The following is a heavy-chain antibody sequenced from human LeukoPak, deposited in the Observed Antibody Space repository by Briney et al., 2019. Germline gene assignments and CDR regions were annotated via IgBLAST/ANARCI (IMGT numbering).Heavy chain of an antibody. J-gene: IGHJ4*02. V-gene: IGHV3-30-3*01. D-gene: IGHD2-8*01. CDR3: AGEPWSSCTSIMCPVDF. CDR1: GFTFNIFD. Sequence: GGSLRLSCAASGFTFNIFDLHWVRQAPGKGLEWVAFISDDGGNKYYADSVKGRLTISRDNSKNTLYLQMNTLRAEDTAVYYCAGEPWSSCTSIMCPVDFWGQGTLVTVSS. CDR2: ISDDGGNK.